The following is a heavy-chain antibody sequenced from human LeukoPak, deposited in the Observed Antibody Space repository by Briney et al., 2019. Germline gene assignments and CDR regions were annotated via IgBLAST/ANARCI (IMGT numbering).Heavy chain of an antibody. CDR1: GASISTYY. D-gene: IGHD5-18*01. V-gene: IGHV4-59*08. CDR2: IYYTGST. CDR3: ARGGQLWYIFDY. Sequence: SETLSLTCTVSGASISTYYWSWIRQPPGKTLEWIGSIYYTGSTNYNPSLKSRVTISIDTSPNQFSLKLSSVTAADTAVYYCARGGQLWYIFDYWGQGTLVTVSS. J-gene: IGHJ4*02.